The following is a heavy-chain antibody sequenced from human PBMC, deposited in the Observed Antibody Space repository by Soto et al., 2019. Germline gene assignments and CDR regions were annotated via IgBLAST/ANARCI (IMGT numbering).Heavy chain of an antibody. V-gene: IGHV4-34*01. Sequence: PSXTLSLTCAVYGGSLSGNYWGWIRQPPGKGLEWIGETHHSGSTAYNPSLKSRVTISVDTSRNQFSLKLNSVTAADTAVYYCARTTAAIHLNYWSQGTLVTVSS. J-gene: IGHJ4*02. CDR1: GGSLSGNY. CDR3: ARTTAAIHLNY. CDR2: THHSGST. D-gene: IGHD2-21*02.